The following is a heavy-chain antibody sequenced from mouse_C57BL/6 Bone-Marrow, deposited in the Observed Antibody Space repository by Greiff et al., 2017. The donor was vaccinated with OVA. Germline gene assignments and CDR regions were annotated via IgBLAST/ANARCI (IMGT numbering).Heavy chain of an antibody. V-gene: IGHV14-4*01. Sequence: VQLQQSGAELVRPGASVKLSCTASGFNIKDDYMHWVKQRPEQGLEWIGWIDPENGDTEYASKFQGKATITADTSSNTAYLQLSSLTSEDTAVYYCTIDDGYYEGYWGQGTTLTVSS. J-gene: IGHJ2*01. CDR3: TIDDGYYEGY. CDR2: IDPENGDT. CDR1: GFNIKDDY. D-gene: IGHD2-3*01.